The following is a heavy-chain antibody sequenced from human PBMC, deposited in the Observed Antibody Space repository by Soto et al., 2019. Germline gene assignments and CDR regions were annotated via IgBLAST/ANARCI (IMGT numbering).Heavy chain of an antibody. CDR2: IYYSGST. J-gene: IGHJ4*02. Sequence: PSETLSLTCTVSGGSISSSSYYWGWIRQPPGKGLEWIGSIYYSGSTYYNPSLKSRVTISVDTSKNQFSLKLSSVTAADTAVYYCAILGWALAARQSGPLNWGQGTLVTVSS. D-gene: IGHD6-6*01. CDR3: AILGWALAARQSGPLN. CDR1: GGSISSSSYY. V-gene: IGHV4-39*01.